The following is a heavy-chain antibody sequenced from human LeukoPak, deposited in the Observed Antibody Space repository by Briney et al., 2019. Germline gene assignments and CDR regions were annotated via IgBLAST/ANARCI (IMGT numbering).Heavy chain of an antibody. CDR1: GGSISSYY. D-gene: IGHD6-13*01. CDR3: ARGFRIAAAGTPSGYYYMDV. V-gene: IGHV4-59*01. J-gene: IGHJ6*03. CDR2: IYYSGST. Sequence: SETPSLTCTVSGGSISSYYWSWIRQPPGKGLEWIGYIYYSGSTNYNPSLKSRVTISVDTSKNQFSLKLSSVTAADTAVYYCARGFRIAAAGTPSGYYYMDVWGKGTTVTVSS.